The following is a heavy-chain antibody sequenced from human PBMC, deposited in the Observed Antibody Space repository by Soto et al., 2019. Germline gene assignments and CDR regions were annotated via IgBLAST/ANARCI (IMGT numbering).Heavy chain of an antibody. Sequence: QVQLVQSGDEVKKPGSSVKVSCKASGGTFSSYAISWVRQAPGQGLEWMGGIIPLFGTANYAQKFQRRVTITADESTSTADMELSILRSEDTAVYYCARDSRPAVTTSYFDEWGHGTLVTVSS. D-gene: IGHD4-17*01. CDR3: ARDSRPAVTTSYFDE. V-gene: IGHV1-69*01. J-gene: IGHJ4*01. CDR1: GGTFSSYA. CDR2: IIPLFGTA.